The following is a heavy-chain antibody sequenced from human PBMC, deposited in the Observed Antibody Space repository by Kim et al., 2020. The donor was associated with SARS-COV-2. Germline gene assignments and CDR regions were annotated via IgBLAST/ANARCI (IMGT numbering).Heavy chain of an antibody. CDR2: T. Sequence: TNYNPSLKSRVTISVDTSKNQFSLKLSSVTAADTAVYYCARLKPLNWFDPWGQGTLVTVSS. V-gene: IGHV4-61*07. J-gene: IGHJ5*02. CDR3: ARLKPLNWFDP.